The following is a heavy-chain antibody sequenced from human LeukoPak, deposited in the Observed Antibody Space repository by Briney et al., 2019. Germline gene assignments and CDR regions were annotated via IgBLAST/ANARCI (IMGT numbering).Heavy chain of an antibody. V-gene: IGHV1-69*05. CDR3: RKQAGDCGAGIRYSIDY. Sequence: ASVKVSCKAFGGSFSSEAISWVRQAPGQGLEWMGGIIPIFGTANYAQKFQGRVTITTDESTSTAYMEVSSLRSEWTAVYYCRKQAGDCGAGIRYSIDYCGQGCLVTVSS. CDR2: IIPIFGTA. D-gene: IGHD2-15*01. CDR1: GGSFSSEA. J-gene: IGHJ4*02.